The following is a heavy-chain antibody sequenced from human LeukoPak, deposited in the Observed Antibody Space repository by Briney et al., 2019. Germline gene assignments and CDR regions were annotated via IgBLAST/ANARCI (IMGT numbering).Heavy chain of an antibody. V-gene: IGHV4-39*01. D-gene: IGHD4-23*01. Sequence: SETSLTCSVSGGSISSGSYYWGWIRQPPGKGLEWIGSIYDSGSTYYNPSLKSRVTISVDTSKNQLSLKVSSVTAADTVWYYCARHLGTVLTRGTVDYWGQGTLVTVSS. J-gene: IGHJ4*02. CDR3: ARHLGTVLTRGTVDY. CDR2: IYDSGST. CDR1: GGSISSGSYY.